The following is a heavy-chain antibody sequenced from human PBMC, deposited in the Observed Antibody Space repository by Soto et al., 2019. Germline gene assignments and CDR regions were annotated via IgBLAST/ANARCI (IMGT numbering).Heavy chain of an antibody. CDR1: GFTFSDHY. D-gene: IGHD3-10*01. CDR2: IRKKANSYTT. V-gene: IGHV3-72*01. CDR3: VRVRGGGTFHFDY. J-gene: IGHJ4*02. Sequence: EVQLVESGGGLVQPGGSLRLSCAASGFTFSDHYMDWVRQAPGKGLEWVGRIRKKANSYTTEYAASAKGRFTISRDDSKNSLYLQMNSLKTDDTAVYYCVRVRGGGTFHFDYWGQGTLVTVSS.